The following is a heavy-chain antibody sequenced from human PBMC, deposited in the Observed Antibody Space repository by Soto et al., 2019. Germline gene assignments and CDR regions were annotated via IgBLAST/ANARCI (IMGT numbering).Heavy chain of an antibody. CDR3: SKEKSPNGGNSLGYLDY. CDR2: ISDTGTLT. V-gene: IGHV3-23*01. Sequence: GPLSLSCAASECPFSNYSMSWVRTAPGKGLEWVSVISDTGTLTYYADSMKGRFTISRDNSKNIVYLDMNSLRAEDTAVYYCSKEKSPNGGNSLGYLDYWGQGTLVTVS. D-gene: IGHD4-17*01. J-gene: IGHJ4*02. CDR1: ECPFSNYS.